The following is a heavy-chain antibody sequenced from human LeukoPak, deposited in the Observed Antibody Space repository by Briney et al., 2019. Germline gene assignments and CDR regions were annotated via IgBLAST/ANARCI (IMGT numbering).Heavy chain of an antibody. CDR1: GGSIISSSYY. V-gene: IGHV4-39*07. D-gene: IGHD2-2*01. J-gene: IGHJ4*02. Sequence: PSETLSLTCTVSGGSIISSSYYWGWIRQPPGKGLEWIGSIYYSGSTYYNRSLKSRVTISLDTSKNQFSLELGSVTAADTAVYYCARDSGAGMVVVPSATFDYWGQGTLV. CDR3: ARDSGAGMVVVPSATFDY. CDR2: IYYSGST.